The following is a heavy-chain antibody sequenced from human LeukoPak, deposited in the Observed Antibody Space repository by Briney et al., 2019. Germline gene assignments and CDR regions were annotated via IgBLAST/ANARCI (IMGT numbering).Heavy chain of an antibody. D-gene: IGHD2-2*01. CDR3: ARDSCSSTSCYSYYFDY. Sequence: PGGSLRLSCAASGFTFSSYAVHWVRQAPGKGLEWVAVISYDGSNKYYADSVKGRFTISRDNSKNTLYLQMNSLRAEDTAVYYCARDSCSSTSCYSYYFDYWGQGTLVTVSS. V-gene: IGHV3-30-3*01. CDR2: ISYDGSNK. CDR1: GFTFSSYA. J-gene: IGHJ4*02.